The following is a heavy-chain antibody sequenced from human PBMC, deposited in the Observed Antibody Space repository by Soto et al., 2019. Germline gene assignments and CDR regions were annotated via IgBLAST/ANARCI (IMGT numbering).Heavy chain of an antibody. V-gene: IGHV3-33*01. Sequence: QVQLVASGGTVVQPGRSLRLSCAASGFSCSSHGMHWVRQAPGKGLEWVAHLWAGGNIRYYAYSVKGRFTISSDHSKNTLYLQMDSLGAEDTAVYYCARDAQHLANYGMDVWGQGTTVTVSS. CDR1: GFSCSSHG. CDR3: ARDAQHLANYGMDV. D-gene: IGHD3-3*02. J-gene: IGHJ6*02. CDR2: LWAGGNIR.